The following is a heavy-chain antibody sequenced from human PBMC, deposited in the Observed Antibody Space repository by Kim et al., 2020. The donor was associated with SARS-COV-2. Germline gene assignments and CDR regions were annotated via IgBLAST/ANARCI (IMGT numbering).Heavy chain of an antibody. J-gene: IGHJ4*02. CDR1: GIPFSSYA. Sequence: GGSLRLSCVASGIPFSSYAIHWVRQAPGKGPEWVAVIFYDGSQKYYADSVRGRFSVSRDNNKNTVFLQLNSLRGDDTAVYFCASLIEYSQSTTVFWGQGARVTVSS. CDR3: ASLIEYSQSTTVF. D-gene: IGHD5-12*01. CDR2: IFYDGSQK. V-gene: IGHV3-33*01.